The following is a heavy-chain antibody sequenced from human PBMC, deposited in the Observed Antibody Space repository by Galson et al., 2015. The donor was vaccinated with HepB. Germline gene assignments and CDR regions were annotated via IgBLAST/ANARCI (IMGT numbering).Heavy chain of an antibody. CDR3: GRAKGDTTGWQRGYYFDF. J-gene: IGHJ4*02. CDR2: TYYRSKWYI. CDR1: GDSVSSNSVA. V-gene: IGHV6-1*01. D-gene: IGHD6-19*01. Sequence: CAISGDSVSSNSVAWNWIRQSPSRGLEWLGRTYYRSKWYIEYAVSVKGRITINPDTSKNQLSLQLNSMTPEDTAVYYCGRAKGDTTGWQRGYYFDFWDQGILVTVSS.